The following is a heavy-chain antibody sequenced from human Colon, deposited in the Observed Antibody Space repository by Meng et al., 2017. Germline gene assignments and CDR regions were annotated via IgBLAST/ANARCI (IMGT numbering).Heavy chain of an antibody. D-gene: IGHD2-2*01. CDR1: GGPINSADYY. J-gene: IGHJ4*02. CDR3: ARNPVIPDARTFDF. V-gene: IGHV4-30-4*01. CDR2: IHSSGNT. Sequence: QVQLQESGPGVVKPSHTLSLTCTISGGPINSADYYWNWIRQSPGKGLEWLGYIHSSGNTYYTPSLKSRLTMSLDTSKNQFSLRLTSVTAADTAVYYCARNPVIPDARTFDFWGQGALVTVSS.